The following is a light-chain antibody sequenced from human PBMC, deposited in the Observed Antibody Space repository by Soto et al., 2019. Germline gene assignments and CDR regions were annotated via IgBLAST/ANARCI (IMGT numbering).Light chain of an antibody. CDR1: QSVSSN. J-gene: IGKJ5*01. CDR3: QQYNNWPIT. V-gene: IGKV3-15*01. Sequence: EIVLTQSPGTPSLSPGERATLSCWASQSVSSNLAWYQQKPGQAPRLLIYGASTRATGIPARFSGSGSGTEFTLTISSLQSEDFAVYYCQQYNNWPITFGQGTRLEIK. CDR2: GAS.